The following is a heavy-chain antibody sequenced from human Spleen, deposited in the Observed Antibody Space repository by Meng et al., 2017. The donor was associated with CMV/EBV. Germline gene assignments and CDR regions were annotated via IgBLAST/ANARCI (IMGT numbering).Heavy chain of an antibody. V-gene: IGHV3-48*03. CDR3: ARGDSIVVVGSAFDI. Sequence: GESLKISCAASGFIFSSYEINWVRQAPGKGLEWVSYISSSGSIIYYADSVKGRFTISRDNAKNSLYLQMNSLRAEDTAVYYCARGDSIVVVGSAFDIWGQGTMVTVSS. CDR1: GFIFSSYE. J-gene: IGHJ3*02. CDR2: ISSSGSII. D-gene: IGHD2-2*01.